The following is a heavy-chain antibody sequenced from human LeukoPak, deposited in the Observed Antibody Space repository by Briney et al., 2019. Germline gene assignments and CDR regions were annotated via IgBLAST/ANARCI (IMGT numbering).Heavy chain of an antibody. CDR1: EFTFKNYS. CDR3: AREKLSSGFFDY. D-gene: IGHD3-3*01. J-gene: IGHJ4*02. V-gene: IGHV3-23*01. CDR2: ISGSGDKT. Sequence: GGCMRLSCAASEFTFKNYSISWVRHVPWKGLEWVSAISGSGDKTYYADSVKGRFTISRDNSKSTLYLQMNSLRAEDTAIYYCAREKLSSGFFDYWGQGTLVTVSS.